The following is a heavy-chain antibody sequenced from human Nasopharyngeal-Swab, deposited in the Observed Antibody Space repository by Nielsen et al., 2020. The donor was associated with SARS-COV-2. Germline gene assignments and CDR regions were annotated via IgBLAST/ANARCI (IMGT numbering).Heavy chain of an antibody. Sequence: WVRQAPGQGLEWMGCINSNSGGATYAQKFEGRVTMTRATSRDTAYMELSVLRPDDTAVFYCAREMRDSSSGNDAFDVWGQGTRVTVSS. J-gene: IGHJ3*01. D-gene: IGHD3-10*01. CDR2: INSNSGGA. CDR3: AREMRDSSSGNDAFDV. V-gene: IGHV1-2*02.